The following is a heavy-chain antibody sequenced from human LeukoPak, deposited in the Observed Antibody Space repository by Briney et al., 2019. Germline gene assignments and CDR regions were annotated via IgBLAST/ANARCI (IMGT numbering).Heavy chain of an antibody. J-gene: IGHJ4*02. CDR1: GFTFSDYW. Sequence: GGSLRLSCAASGFTFSDYWMSWVRQAPGKGLEWVSAISGSGGSTYYADSVKGRFTISRDNSKNTLYLQMNSLRAEDTAVYYCATPSASPDYDILTGYFYWGQGTLVTVSS. D-gene: IGHD3-9*01. CDR3: ATPSASPDYDILTGYFY. CDR2: ISGSGGST. V-gene: IGHV3-23*01.